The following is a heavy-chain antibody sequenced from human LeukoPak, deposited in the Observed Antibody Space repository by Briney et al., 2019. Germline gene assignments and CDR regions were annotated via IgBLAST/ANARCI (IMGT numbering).Heavy chain of an antibody. CDR3: ARGKDIVVVPAAMGLDYYYYYGMDV. V-gene: IGHV4-34*01. Sequence: KPSETLSLTCAVYGGSFSGYYWSWIRQPPGKGLEWIGEINHSGSTNYNPSLKSRVTISVDTSKNQFSLKLSSVTAADTAVYYCARGKDIVVVPAAMGLDYYYYYGMDVWGQGTTVTVSS. CDR1: GGSFSGYY. D-gene: IGHD2-2*01. J-gene: IGHJ6*02. CDR2: INHSGST.